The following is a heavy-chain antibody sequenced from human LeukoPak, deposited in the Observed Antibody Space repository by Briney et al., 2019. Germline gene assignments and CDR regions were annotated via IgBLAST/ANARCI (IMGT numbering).Heavy chain of an antibody. CDR2: ISSSSSYT. CDR3: ASIWDGVGFH. CDR1: GFTFSDYN. Sequence: GGSLRLSCAASGFTFSDYNMNWIRQAPGKGLEWVSYISSSSSYTNYADSVKGRFTISRDNAKNSLYLQMNSLRAEDTAVYYCASIWDGVGFHWGQGTLVTVSS. D-gene: IGHD3-16*01. J-gene: IGHJ4*02. V-gene: IGHV3-11*03.